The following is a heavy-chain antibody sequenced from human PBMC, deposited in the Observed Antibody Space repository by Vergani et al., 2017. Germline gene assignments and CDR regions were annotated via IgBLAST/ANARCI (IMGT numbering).Heavy chain of an antibody. Sequence: QVQLVESGGGVVQPGGSLRLSCAASGFTFNNYGMNWVRQAPGKGLEWVAFIRFDGSNTYYADSLKGRFTISRDNSQNSLYLQMNSLRAEDTAVYYCAKPLLTFSRASGDHYYYYGIDVWGQGTTVTVSS. V-gene: IGHV3-30*02. CDR3: AKPLLTFSRASGDHYYYYGIDV. CDR1: GFTFNNYG. D-gene: IGHD2-2*01. CDR2: IRFDGSNT. J-gene: IGHJ6*02.